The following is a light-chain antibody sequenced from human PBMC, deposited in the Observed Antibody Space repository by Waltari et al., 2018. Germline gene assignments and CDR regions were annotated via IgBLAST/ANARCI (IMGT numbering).Light chain of an antibody. CDR2: GAP. CDR3: QHYNNWPLT. Sequence: EIVMTQHRATLYVSPGERDTRSCRASESVNYNLAWYQPSPGQAPRLLLYGAPTRAIGIPARFSGRGSGTEFTLTISSLQSEDFAVYYCQHYNNWPLTFGGGTKVEIK. J-gene: IGKJ4*01. CDR1: ESVNYN. V-gene: IGKV3-15*01.